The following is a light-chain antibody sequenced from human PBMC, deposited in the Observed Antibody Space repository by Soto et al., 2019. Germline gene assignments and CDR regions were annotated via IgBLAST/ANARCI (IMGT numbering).Light chain of an antibody. Sequence: QSVLTQSASVSGSPGQSVTISCTGTSSDVGGFPYVSWYQQNPGKAPKVVIYEVSNRPSGVSNRFSGSKSGNTASLTISGLQAEEEADYYCSSYTSINTVIFGGGTKLTVL. CDR3: SSYTSINTVI. CDR1: SSDVGGFPY. V-gene: IGLV2-14*01. J-gene: IGLJ2*01. CDR2: EVS.